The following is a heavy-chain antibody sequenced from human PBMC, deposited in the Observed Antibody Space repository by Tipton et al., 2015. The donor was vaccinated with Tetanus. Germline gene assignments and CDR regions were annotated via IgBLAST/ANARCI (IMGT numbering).Heavy chain of an antibody. D-gene: IGHD1-26*01. CDR1: GGSISSGGYY. CDR3: ARDQARGARGWNYFDY. CDR2: TYYSGST. J-gene: IGHJ4*02. Sequence: TLSLTCTVSGGSISSGGYYRSWIRQHPGKGLEWIGDTYYSGSTYYNPSLKSRVTISVDTTKNQFSLKLNSVTAADTAVYYCARDQARGARGWNYFDYWGQGTLVTVSS. V-gene: IGHV4-31*03.